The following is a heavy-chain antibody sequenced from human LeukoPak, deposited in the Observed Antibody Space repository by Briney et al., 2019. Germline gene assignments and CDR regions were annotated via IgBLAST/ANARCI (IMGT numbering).Heavy chain of an antibody. V-gene: IGHV4-34*01. CDR1: GGSFSGYY. J-gene: IGHJ4*02. D-gene: IGHD5-18*01. Sequence: SETLSLTCAVYGGSFSGYYWSWIRQPPGKGLEWIGEINHSGSTNYNPSLKSRVTISVDTSKNQFSLKLSSVTAADTAVYCCAGGYSYNYWGQGTLVTVSS. CDR3: AGGYSYNY. CDR2: INHSGST.